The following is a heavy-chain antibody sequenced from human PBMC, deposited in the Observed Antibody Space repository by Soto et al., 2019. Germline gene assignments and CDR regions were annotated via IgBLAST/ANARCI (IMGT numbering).Heavy chain of an antibody. CDR1: GFTFSTYG. D-gene: IGHD4-17*01. CDR3: AKDLQSYGDYAYYCYGMNV. V-gene: IGHV3-30*18. CDR2: ISYDGTNK. J-gene: IGHJ6*02. Sequence: QVQLVESGGGEVQPGRSLTLSCAASGFTFSTYGMHWVRQTPGKGLEWVAVISYDGTNKFYSDSVKGRFTISRDNFKKTLTMQMNSLRADDTAVYSCAKDLQSYGDYAYYCYGMNVWGLGTRVTVCS.